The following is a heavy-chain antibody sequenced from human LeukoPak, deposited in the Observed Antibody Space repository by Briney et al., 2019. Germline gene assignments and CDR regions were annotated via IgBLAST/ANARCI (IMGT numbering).Heavy chain of an antibody. J-gene: IGHJ4*02. Sequence: GGSLRLSCAASGFTFSSYAMHWVRQAPGKGLEWVSYISSSGSSIYNADSVKGRFTISRDNAKNALYLQMNNLRAEDTAVYYCARDLRAGIKKYYFDYWGQGTLVTVSS. D-gene: IGHD1-1*01. CDR1: GFTFSSYA. V-gene: IGHV3-21*04. CDR2: ISSSGSSI. CDR3: ARDLRAGIKKYYFDY.